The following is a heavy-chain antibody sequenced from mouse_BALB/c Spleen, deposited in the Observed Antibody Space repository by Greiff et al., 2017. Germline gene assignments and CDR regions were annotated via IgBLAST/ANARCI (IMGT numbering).Heavy chain of an antibody. Sequence: EVMLVESGGGLVQPGGSRKLSCAASGFTFSDYGMAWVRQAPGKGPEWVAFISNLAYSIYYADTVTGRFTISRENAKNTLYLEMSSLRSEDTAMYYCARGWSLEAMDYWGQGTSVTVSA. V-gene: IGHV5-15*02. CDR1: GFTFSDYG. D-gene: IGHD2-3*01. CDR2: ISNLAYSI. CDR3: ARGWSLEAMDY. J-gene: IGHJ4*01.